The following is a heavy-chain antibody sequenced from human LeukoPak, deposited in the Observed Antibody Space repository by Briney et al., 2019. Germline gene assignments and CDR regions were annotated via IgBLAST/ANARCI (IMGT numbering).Heavy chain of an antibody. Sequence: GASVKVSCKVSGYTLTELSMHWVRQAPGKGLEWMGGFDPEDGETIYAQKFQGRVTMTEDTSTDTAYMELSSLRSEDTAVYYCATAGGVFGPAEPFDYWGHGTLVTVSS. CDR1: GYTLTELS. V-gene: IGHV1-24*01. J-gene: IGHJ4*01. CDR3: ATAGGVFGPAEPFDY. CDR2: FDPEDGET. D-gene: IGHD3-3*01.